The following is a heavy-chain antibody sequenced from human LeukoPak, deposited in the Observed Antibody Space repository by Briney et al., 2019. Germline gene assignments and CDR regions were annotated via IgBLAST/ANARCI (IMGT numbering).Heavy chain of an antibody. J-gene: IGHJ4*02. CDR2: ISSSSSTI. Sequence: GGSLRLSCAASGFTFSSYSMNWVRQAPGKGLEWVSYISSSSSTIYYADSVKGRFTISRDNAKNSLYLQMNSLRAEDTAVYYCARGIAARHFDHWGQGTLVTVSS. CDR1: GFTFSSYS. V-gene: IGHV3-48*01. CDR3: ARGIAARHFDH. D-gene: IGHD6-6*01.